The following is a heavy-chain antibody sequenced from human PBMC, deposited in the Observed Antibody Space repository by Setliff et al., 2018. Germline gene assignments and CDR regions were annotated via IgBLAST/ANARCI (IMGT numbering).Heavy chain of an antibody. V-gene: IGHV4-61*02. CDR1: GGSISSGTYS. Sequence: NPSETLSLTGTVSGGSISSGTYSWTWIRQPAGKGLEWIGRTYISGRGWIGRTYISGNTDYNPSLKSRVTISVDTSKNKFSLKLSSVTAADTAVYYCARDWGSSGWYFDYWGQGTLVTVSS. J-gene: IGHJ4*02. D-gene: IGHD6-19*01. CDR2: IGRTYISGRGWIGRTYISGNT. CDR3: ARDWGSSGWYFDY.